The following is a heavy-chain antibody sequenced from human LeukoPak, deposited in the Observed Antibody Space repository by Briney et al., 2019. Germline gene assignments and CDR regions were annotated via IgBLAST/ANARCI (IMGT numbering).Heavy chain of an antibody. CDR2: INWNGGST. CDR1: GFTFDDYG. Sequence: PGGSLRLSCAASGFTFDDYGMSWVRQAPGKGLEWVSGINWNGGSTGYADSVKGRFTISRDNAKNSLYLQMNSLRAEDTALYYCARNRQMATIHAGAFDIWGQGTMVTVSS. J-gene: IGHJ3*02. V-gene: IGHV3-20*04. D-gene: IGHD5-24*01. CDR3: ARNRQMATIHAGAFDI.